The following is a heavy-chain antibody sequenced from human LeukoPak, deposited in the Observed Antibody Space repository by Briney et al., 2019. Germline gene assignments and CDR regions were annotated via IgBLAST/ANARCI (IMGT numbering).Heavy chain of an antibody. Sequence: SVTVSCKASGGTFSSYAISWVRQAPGQGLEWVGGIIPIFGTANYAQKFQGRVTITTDESTSTAFMELSSLRSEDTAVYYCARVATGNWFDPWGQETLVTVSS. D-gene: IGHD1-14*01. V-gene: IGHV1-69*05. J-gene: IGHJ5*02. CDR1: GGTFSSYA. CDR2: IIPIFGTA. CDR3: ARVATGNWFDP.